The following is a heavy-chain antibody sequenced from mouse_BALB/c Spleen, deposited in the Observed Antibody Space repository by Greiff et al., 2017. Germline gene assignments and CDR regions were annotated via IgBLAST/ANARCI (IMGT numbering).Heavy chain of an antibody. D-gene: IGHD1-2*01. J-gene: IGHJ4*01. V-gene: IGHV2-2*02. Sequence: QVQLKESGPGLVQPSQTLSITCTVSGFSFTSYGVHWVRQSPGKGLEWLGSIWSGGSTYYNAAFISRLNISKDNSKSHVFFKMNSLQANDTAIYYCASLTTAYAMDYWGQGTSVTVSS. CDR3: ASLTTAYAMDY. CDR2: IWSGGST. CDR1: GFSFTSYG.